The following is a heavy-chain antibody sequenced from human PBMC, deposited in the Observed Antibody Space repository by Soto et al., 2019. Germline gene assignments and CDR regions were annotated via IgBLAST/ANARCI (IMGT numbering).Heavy chain of an antibody. CDR2: ISYDGSNK. J-gene: IGHJ6*02. D-gene: IGHD3-10*01. CDR1: GFTFSSYA. Sequence: SLRLSCAASGFTFSSYAMHWVRQAPGKGLEWVAVISYDGSNKYYADSVKGRFTISRDNSKNTLYLQMNSLRAEDTAVYYCARLRLSPQYGMDVWGQGTTVTVS. CDR3: ARLRLSPQYGMDV. V-gene: IGHV3-30-3*01.